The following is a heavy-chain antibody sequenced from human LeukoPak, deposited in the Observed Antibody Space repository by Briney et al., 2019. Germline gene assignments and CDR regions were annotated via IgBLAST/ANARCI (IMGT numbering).Heavy chain of an antibody. V-gene: IGHV3-23*01. CDR3: AKLGGMATIAYGMDV. CDR2: ISGSGGST. J-gene: IGHJ6*02. CDR1: GFTFSSYA. Sequence: GGSLRLSCAASGFTFSSYAMSWVRQAPGKGLEWVSAISGSGGSTYYADSVKGRFTISRDNSKNTLYLQMNSLRAEDTAVYYCAKLGGMATIAYGMDVWGQGTTVTVSS. D-gene: IGHD5-24*01.